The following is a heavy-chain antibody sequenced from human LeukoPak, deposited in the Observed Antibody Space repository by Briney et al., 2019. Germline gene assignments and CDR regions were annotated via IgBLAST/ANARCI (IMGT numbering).Heavy chain of an antibody. Sequence: ASVKVSCKASGYTFTGYYMHWVRQAPGQGLEWMGWINPNSGGTNYAQKFQGRVTMTRDTSISTAYMELSRLRSDDTAVYYCARDRPPRGWFDPWGQGTLVTVSS. V-gene: IGHV1-2*02. J-gene: IGHJ5*02. CDR1: GYTFTGYY. CDR3: ARDRPPRGWFDP. CDR2: INPNSGGT.